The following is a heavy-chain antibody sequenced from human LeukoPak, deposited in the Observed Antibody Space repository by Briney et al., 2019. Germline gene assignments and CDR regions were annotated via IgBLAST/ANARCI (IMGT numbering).Heavy chain of an antibody. J-gene: IGHJ4*02. CDR3: ARGITYYDVNLDY. V-gene: IGHV4-59*01. CDR2: IYYSGST. CDR1: GGSISSYY. D-gene: IGHD3-22*01. Sequence: PSETLSLTCTVSGGSISSYYLSWIRQPPGKGLEWIGYIYYSGSTNYNPSLKSRVTISVDTSKNQFSLKLSSVTAADTAVYYCARGITYYDVNLDYWGQGTLVTVSS.